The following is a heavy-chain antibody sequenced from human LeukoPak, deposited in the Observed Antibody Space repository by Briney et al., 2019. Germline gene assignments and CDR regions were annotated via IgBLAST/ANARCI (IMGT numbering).Heavy chain of an antibody. V-gene: IGHV3-15*01. Sequence: PGGSLRLSCVGSGFTFSDAWISWVRQAPGKGLEWVGRIKSKIDGGTIDYAAPVKGRFTISRDDSRNTLYLQMNGLKTEDTAVYYCTTRRQDGCWGQGTLVTVS. CDR2: IKSKIDGGTI. CDR3: TTRRQDGC. D-gene: IGHD6-25*01. CDR1: GFTFSDAW. J-gene: IGHJ4*02.